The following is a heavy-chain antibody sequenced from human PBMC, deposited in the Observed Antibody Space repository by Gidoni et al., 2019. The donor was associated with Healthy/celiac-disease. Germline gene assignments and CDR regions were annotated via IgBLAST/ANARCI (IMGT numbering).Heavy chain of an antibody. J-gene: IGHJ4*02. CDR2: IIPILGTA. Sequence: QVQLVQSWAEVKKPGSSVNVTCKASGGTFISYATSWVRQAPGQGLEWMGGIIPILGTANYAQKFQGRVTITADESTSTAYMELSSLRSEDTAVYYCARDKTHFDGDTAMDYWGQGTLVTVSS. D-gene: IGHD5-18*01. CDR3: ARDKTHFDGDTAMDY. V-gene: IGHV1-69*01. CDR1: GGTFISYA.